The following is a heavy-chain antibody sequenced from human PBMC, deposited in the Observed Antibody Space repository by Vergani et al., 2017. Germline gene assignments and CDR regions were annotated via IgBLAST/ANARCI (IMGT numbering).Heavy chain of an antibody. V-gene: IGHV3-9*02. D-gene: IGHD6-6*01. CDR1: GFTSAGYA. CDR3: AKDLGTSSGGGWFDP. J-gene: IGHJ5*02. Sequence: EVQLEESGGGLVLPGRSLRLSCVASGFTSAGYAMHWVRQAPGKGLEWASGISWNSNSIGYADSVKGRFTISRDNAMNSLYLQMNSLRAEDTALYYCAKDLGTSSGGGWFDPWGQGTLVTVSS. CDR2: ISWNSNSI.